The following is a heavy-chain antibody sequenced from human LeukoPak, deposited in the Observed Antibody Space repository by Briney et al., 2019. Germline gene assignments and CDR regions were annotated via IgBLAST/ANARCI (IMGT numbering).Heavy chain of an antibody. CDR1: GFSFSKFY. V-gene: IGHV3-7*03. CDR3: TRDEGATVITYRFDY. Sequence: GGSLRLSCAASGFSFSKFYMSWVRQAPGKGLEWLANIKHDGSETYHVDPVKGRFTISRDNAENSLYLQMNSLRAEDTAVYYCTRDEGATVITYRFDYWGQGTLVTVSS. J-gene: IGHJ4*02. CDR2: IKHDGSET. D-gene: IGHD4-17*01.